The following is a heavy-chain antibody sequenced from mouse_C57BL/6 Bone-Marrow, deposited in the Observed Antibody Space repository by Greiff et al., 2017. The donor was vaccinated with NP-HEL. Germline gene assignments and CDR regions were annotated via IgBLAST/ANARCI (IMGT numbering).Heavy chain of an antibody. Sequence: VQLKQSGPGLVKPSQSLSLTCSVTGYSITSGYYWNWIRQFPGNKLEWMGYISYDGSNNYNPSLKNRISITRDTSKNQFFLKLNSVTTEDTATYYCARDLGYYAWFAYWGQGTLVTVSA. V-gene: IGHV3-6*01. CDR3: ARDLGYYAWFAY. CDR2: ISYDGSN. CDR1: GYSITSGYY. D-gene: IGHD2-3*01. J-gene: IGHJ3*01.